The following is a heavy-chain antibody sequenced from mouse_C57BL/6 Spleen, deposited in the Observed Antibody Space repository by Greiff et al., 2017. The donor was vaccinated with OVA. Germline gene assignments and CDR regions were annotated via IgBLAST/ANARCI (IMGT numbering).Heavy chain of an antibody. D-gene: IGHD1-1*01. J-gene: IGHJ4*01. CDR2: IYPGGGYT. V-gene: IGHV1-63*01. CDR1: GYTFTNYW. CDR3: ARRYYGSSYYAMYY. Sequence: QVHVKQSGAELVRPGTSVKMSCKASGYTFTNYWIGWAKKRPGHGLEWIGDIYPGGGYTNYNEKFKGKATLTADKSSSTAYMQFSSLTSEDSAIYYCARRYYGSSYYAMYYWGQGTSVTVSS.